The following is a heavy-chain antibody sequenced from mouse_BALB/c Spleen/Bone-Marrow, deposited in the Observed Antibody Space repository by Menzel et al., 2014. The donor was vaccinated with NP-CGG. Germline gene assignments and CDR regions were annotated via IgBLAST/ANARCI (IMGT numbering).Heavy chain of an antibody. V-gene: IGHV2-9*02. Sequence: VQGVESGPGLVAPSQSLSITCTVSGFSLTSYGLHWVRQPPGKGLEWLGVIWAGGSTNYNSALMSRLSISKDNSKSQVFLKMNSLQTDDTAMYYCVRESTMITSMDYWGQGTSVTVSS. CDR1: GFSLTSYG. CDR2: IWAGGST. CDR3: VRESTMITSMDY. J-gene: IGHJ4*01. D-gene: IGHD2-4*01.